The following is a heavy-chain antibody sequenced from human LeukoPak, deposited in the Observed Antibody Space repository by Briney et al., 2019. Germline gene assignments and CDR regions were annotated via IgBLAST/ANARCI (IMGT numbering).Heavy chain of an antibody. CDR2: IYYSGST. V-gene: IGHV4-39*07. J-gene: IGHJ4*02. D-gene: IGHD6-13*01. CDR3: ARDPTAAAIDY. CDR1: GGSISSSGYY. Sequence: PPETLSLTCTVSGGSISSSGYYWGWIRQPPGKGLEWIGSIYYSGSTYYNPSLKSRVTISVDTSKNQFSLKLSSVTAADTAVYYCARDPTAAAIDYWGQGTLVTVSS.